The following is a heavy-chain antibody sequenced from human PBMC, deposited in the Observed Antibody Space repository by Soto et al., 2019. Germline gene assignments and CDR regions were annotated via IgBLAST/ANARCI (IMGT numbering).Heavy chain of an antibody. CDR3: ATGRYCSSAACLAAE. J-gene: IGHJ4*02. Sequence: EVHLLESGGGLVQPGGSLRLSCAASGFTFSSYAMSWVRQAPGKGLEWVSGISDSGEYTIYTDSVKGRFTISRDNSKNTLFLQMNSLRAEDTALYYCATGRYCSSAACLAAEWGQGTLITVSS. D-gene: IGHD2-2*01. CDR2: ISDSGEYT. CDR1: GFTFSSYA. V-gene: IGHV3-23*01.